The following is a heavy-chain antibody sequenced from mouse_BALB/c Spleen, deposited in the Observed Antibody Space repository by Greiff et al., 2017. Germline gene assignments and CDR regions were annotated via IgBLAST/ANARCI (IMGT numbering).Heavy chain of an antibody. V-gene: IGHV1-77*01. CDR1: GYTFTDYY. Sequence: VKLMESGAELARPGASVKLSCKASGYTFTDYYINWVKQRTGQGLEWIGEIYPGSGNTYYNEKFKGKATLTADKSSSTAYMQLSSLTSEDSAVYFCARGRYGYFDYWGQGTTLTVSS. CDR2: IYPGSGNT. J-gene: IGHJ2*01. CDR3: ARGRYGYFDY. D-gene: IGHD2-10*02.